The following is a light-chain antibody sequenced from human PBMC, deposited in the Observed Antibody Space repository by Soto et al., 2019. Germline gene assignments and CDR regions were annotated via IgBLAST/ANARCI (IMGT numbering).Light chain of an antibody. V-gene: IGKV1-27*01. J-gene: IGKJ3*01. CDR1: QGIRNF. CDR2: AAS. CDR3: QKYSSVPV. Sequence: DIQMTQSPTSLSASVGDRVTITCRASQGIRNFVAWYQQKPGKAPKLLIYAASTLQSGVPSRFSRSGSGTDFTLTINSLQPQDVATYSCQKYSSVPVFGPGTKEEIK.